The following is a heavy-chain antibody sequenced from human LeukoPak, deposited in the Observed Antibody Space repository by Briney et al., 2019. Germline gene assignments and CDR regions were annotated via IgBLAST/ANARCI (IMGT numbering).Heavy chain of an antibody. CDR3: ARGGSGSYPYYFDY. D-gene: IGHD1-26*01. Sequence: GGSLRLSCAASGFTFDDYGMSWVRQAPGKGLEWVPGINWNGGSTGYADSVKGRFTISRDNAKNSLYLQMNSLRAEDTALYHCARGGSGSYPYYFDYWGQGTLATVSS. V-gene: IGHV3-20*01. CDR1: GFTFDDYG. CDR2: INWNGGST. J-gene: IGHJ4*02.